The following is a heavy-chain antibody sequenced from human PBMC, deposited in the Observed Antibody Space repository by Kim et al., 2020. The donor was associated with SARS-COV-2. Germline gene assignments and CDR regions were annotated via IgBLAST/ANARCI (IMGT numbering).Heavy chain of an antibody. CDR2: ISDNGATE. Sequence: GGSLRLSCVASGFTFNNFAMSWVRQAPGKGLEWVSTISDNGATEYYADSVRGRFTISRDNSKNTLYLQMNGLRVEDTAIYYCANVPRLGFGGLRLLAWGHGILVTVSS. D-gene: IGHD3-10*01. CDR1: GFTFNNFA. J-gene: IGHJ4*01. CDR3: ANVPRLGFGGLRLLA. V-gene: IGHV3-23*01.